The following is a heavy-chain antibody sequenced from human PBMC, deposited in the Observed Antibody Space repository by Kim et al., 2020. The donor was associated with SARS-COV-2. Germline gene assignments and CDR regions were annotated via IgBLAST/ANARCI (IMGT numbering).Heavy chain of an antibody. D-gene: IGHD3-22*01. CDR3: ARHFDLEDSSGYQPLKPFDI. Sequence: RVTISVDTSKNQFSLKLSSVTAADTAVYYCARHFDLEDSSGYQPLKPFDIWGQGTMVTVSS. J-gene: IGHJ3*02. V-gene: IGHV4-39*01.